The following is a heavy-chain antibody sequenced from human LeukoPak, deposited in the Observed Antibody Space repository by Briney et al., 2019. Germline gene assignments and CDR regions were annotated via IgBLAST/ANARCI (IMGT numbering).Heavy chain of an antibody. CDR2: IYTSGST. D-gene: IGHD3-22*01. Sequence: SQTLSLTCTVSGGSISSGSYYWSWIRQPAGKGLEWIGRIYTSGSTNYNPSLKSRVTISVDTSKNQFSLKLSSVTAADTAVYYCARGHLSYDSITSPAFDIWGQGTLVTVSS. CDR3: ARGHLSYDSITSPAFDI. CDR1: GGSISSGSYY. J-gene: IGHJ3*02. V-gene: IGHV4-61*02.